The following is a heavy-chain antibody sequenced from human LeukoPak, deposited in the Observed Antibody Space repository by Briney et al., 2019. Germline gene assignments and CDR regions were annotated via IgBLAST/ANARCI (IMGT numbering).Heavy chain of an antibody. CDR2: VNSDGSHT. V-gene: IGHV3-74*01. J-gene: IGHJ4*02. D-gene: IGHD4-17*01. Sequence: GGSLRLSCAASGFVFGSYWMHWVRQAPGKGLVWVSRVNSDGSHTTYADSVKGRFTISRDNAKKMVYLGMHSLRAGDTAIYYCARVAHDYVDSGPDYWGQGTLVSVSS. CDR1: GFVFGSYW. CDR3: ARVAHDYVDSGPDY.